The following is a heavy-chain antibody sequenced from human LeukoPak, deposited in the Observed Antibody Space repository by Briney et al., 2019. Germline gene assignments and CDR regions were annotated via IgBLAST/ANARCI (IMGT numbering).Heavy chain of an antibody. J-gene: IGHJ6*03. Sequence: SSVKVSCKASGYTFTSYDINWVRQATGQGLEWMGWMNPNSGNTGYAQKFQGRVTMTRNTSISTAYMELSSLRSEDTAVYYCARGVGIYYYMDVWGKGTTVTVSS. D-gene: IGHD3-10*01. CDR3: ARGVGIYYYMDV. CDR2: MNPNSGNT. V-gene: IGHV1-8*01. CDR1: GYTFTSYD.